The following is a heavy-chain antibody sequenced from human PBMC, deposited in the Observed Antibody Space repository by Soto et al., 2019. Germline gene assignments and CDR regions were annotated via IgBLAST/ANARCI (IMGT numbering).Heavy chain of an antibody. CDR2: ISYDGSNK. J-gene: IGHJ4*02. Sequence: QVQLVESGGGVVQPGRSLRLSCAASGFTFSSYGMHWVRQAPGKGLEWVAVISYDGSNKYYADSVKGRFTISRDNSKNTLYLQMNSLRAEDTAVYYCAQAPWLAYCGGDCYNFDYWGQGTLVTVSS. V-gene: IGHV3-30*18. CDR1: GFTFSSYG. D-gene: IGHD2-21*02. CDR3: AQAPWLAYCGGDCYNFDY.